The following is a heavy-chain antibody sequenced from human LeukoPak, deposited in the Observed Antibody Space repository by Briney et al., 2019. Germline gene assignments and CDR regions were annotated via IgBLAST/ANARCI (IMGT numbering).Heavy chain of an antibody. Sequence: PGGSLRLSCVVSGFTVTSNYMNWVRPAPAKGLEGCTVIYSGGSTSYADPVKRRFTITRDNSKNTLYLQMHSLRAEDDAVYYCARHHGGYGASDYWGQGTLVTVSS. CDR3: ARHHGGYGASDY. CDR2: IYSGGST. CDR1: GFTVTSNY. V-gene: IGHV3-53*01. J-gene: IGHJ4*02. D-gene: IGHD5-12*01.